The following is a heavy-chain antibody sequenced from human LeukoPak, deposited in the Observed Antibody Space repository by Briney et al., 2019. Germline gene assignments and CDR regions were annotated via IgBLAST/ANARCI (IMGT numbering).Heavy chain of an antibody. V-gene: IGHV1-8*03. Sequence: ASVKISCKSSGYTFTNYGISWVRQATGQGLEWMGWMNPNSGNTGYAQKFQGRVTITRNTSISTAYMELSSLRSEDTAVYYCARGGGTVTTDYWGQGTLVTVSS. D-gene: IGHD4-17*01. CDR2: MNPNSGNT. CDR3: ARGGGTVTTDY. CDR1: GYTFTNYG. J-gene: IGHJ4*02.